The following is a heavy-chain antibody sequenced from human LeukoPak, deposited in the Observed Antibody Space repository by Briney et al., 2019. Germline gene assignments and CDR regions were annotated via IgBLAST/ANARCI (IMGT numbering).Heavy chain of an antibody. CDR3: ATHTPTDPLDY. V-gene: IGHV1-2*06. CDR2: INPNSGGT. J-gene: IGHJ4*02. D-gene: IGHD4-17*01. Sequence: ASVKVSCKATGYTFTGYYMHWVRQAPGQGLEWMGRINPNSGGTNYAQKFQGRVTMTRDTSISTAYMELSRLRSDDTALYYCATHTPTDPLDYWGQGTLVTVSS. CDR1: GYTFTGYY.